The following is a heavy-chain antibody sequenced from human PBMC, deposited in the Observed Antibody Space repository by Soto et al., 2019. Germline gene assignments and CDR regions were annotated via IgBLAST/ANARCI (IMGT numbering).Heavy chain of an antibody. CDR1: GFTFTTYS. CDR3: ARGNSMDV. Sequence: EVQLVESGGGLVQPGGSLRLSCAASGFTFTTYSMNWVRQAPGKGLEWVSYISSGSGTIYYADSVKGRFTNSRDNAKNSLYLQMNSLRDEDTAVYYCARGNSMDVWGQGTTATVSS. J-gene: IGHJ6*02. CDR2: ISSGSGTI. V-gene: IGHV3-48*02.